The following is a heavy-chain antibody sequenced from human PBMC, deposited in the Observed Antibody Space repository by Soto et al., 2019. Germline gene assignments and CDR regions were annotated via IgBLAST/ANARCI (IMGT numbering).Heavy chain of an antibody. CDR1: GVSVSSNSAA. J-gene: IGHJ3*02. D-gene: IGHD1-7*01. CDR2: TYYRSKWYN. Sequence: PSQPLSLTCAISGVSVSSNSAAWNCIRQSPSRGLEWLGRTYYRSKWYNDYAVSVKSRITINPDTSKNQFSLQLNSVTPEDTAVYYCARAKAHVGITGTRQAFDIWGQGTMVTVPS. V-gene: IGHV6-1*01. CDR3: ARAKAHVGITGTRQAFDI.